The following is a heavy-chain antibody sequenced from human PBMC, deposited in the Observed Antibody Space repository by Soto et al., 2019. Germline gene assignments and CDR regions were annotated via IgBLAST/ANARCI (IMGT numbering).Heavy chain of an antibody. J-gene: IGHJ4*02. V-gene: IGHV4-59*01. CDR1: GGSMSSNY. CDR3: VSYRGAFYFDH. CDR2: VYYGGT. Sequence: SETLSLTCTVSGGSMSSNYWSWIRQSPAKGLEWIGFVYYGGTNYNPSFESRVTMSVDTPKKQFSLELTDVTAADTAVYYCVSYRGAFYFDHWGQGTLVTVS. D-gene: IGHD4-4*01.